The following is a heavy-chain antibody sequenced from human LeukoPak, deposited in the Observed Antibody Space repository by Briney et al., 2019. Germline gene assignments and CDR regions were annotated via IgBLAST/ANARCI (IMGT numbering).Heavy chain of an antibody. Sequence: GGSLRLSCAASGFTFSSYAMSWVRQAPGKGLEWVSAISGSGGSTYYADSVKGRFTISRDNSKNTLYPQMNSLRAEDTAVYYCALQHCSGGSCYFIRFDYWGQGTLVTVSS. CDR1: GFTFSSYA. D-gene: IGHD2-15*01. CDR2: ISGSGGST. V-gene: IGHV3-23*01. CDR3: ALQHCSGGSCYFIRFDY. J-gene: IGHJ4*02.